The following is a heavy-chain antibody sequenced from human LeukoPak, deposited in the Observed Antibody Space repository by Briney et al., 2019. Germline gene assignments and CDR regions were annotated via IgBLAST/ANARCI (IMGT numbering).Heavy chain of an antibody. V-gene: IGHV3-20*04. CDR3: ARGVTTVSSYYVYHYMDV. J-gene: IGHJ6*03. Sequence: GGSLRLSCAASGFTFKDYGMSWVRQAPGKGLEWVSGTTWNGGSTGYADPVKGRFTISRDNAQNSLYLQMTSLRAEDTALYYCARGVTTVSSYYVYHYMDVWGKGTTVTVSS. D-gene: IGHD4-11*01. CDR2: TTWNGGST. CDR1: GFTFKDYG.